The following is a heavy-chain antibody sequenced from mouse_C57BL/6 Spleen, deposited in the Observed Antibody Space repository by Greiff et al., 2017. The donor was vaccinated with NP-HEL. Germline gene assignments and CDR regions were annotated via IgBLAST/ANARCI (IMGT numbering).Heavy chain of an antibody. CDR1: GYSFTSYY. J-gene: IGHJ3*01. D-gene: IGHD2-4*01. Sequence: VQLQQSGPELVKPGASVKISCKASGYSFTSYYIHWVKQRPGQGLEWIGWIYPGSGNTKYNEKFKGKATLTADTSSSTAYMQLSSLTSEDSAVYYCARGEDYDEAWFAYWGQGTLVTVSA. CDR2: IYPGSGNT. CDR3: ARGEDYDEAWFAY. V-gene: IGHV1-66*01.